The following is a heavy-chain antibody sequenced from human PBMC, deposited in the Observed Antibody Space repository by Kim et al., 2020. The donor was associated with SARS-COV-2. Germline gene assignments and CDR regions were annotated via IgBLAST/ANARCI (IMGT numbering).Heavy chain of an antibody. D-gene: IGHD1-7*01. CDR1: GFTLSAEFEFTFSGYW. J-gene: IGHJ3*02. Sequence: GGSLRLSCAASGFTLSAEFEFTFSGYWMSWVRQAPGKGLEWVANIKQDGRETYYVDSVKGRFTISRDNAKNSVFLQMNSLRVEDTALYYCARNNWNYGDAFDIWGQGTMVTVSS. V-gene: IGHV3-7*01. CDR2: IKQDGRET. CDR3: ARNNWNYGDAFDI.